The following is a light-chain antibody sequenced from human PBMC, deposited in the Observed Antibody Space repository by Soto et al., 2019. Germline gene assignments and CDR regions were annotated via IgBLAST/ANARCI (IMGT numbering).Light chain of an antibody. CDR1: QSISNY. Sequence: EIVLTQSPATLSLSPGERATLSCRASQSISNYLAWYQQKPGQAPRLLIYDASTRATGIPARFSGSGSGTDFTLTISSLEPEDFAVYYCHQRSNWPPSTFGQGTRLEIK. CDR2: DAS. V-gene: IGKV3-11*01. CDR3: HQRSNWPPST. J-gene: IGKJ5*01.